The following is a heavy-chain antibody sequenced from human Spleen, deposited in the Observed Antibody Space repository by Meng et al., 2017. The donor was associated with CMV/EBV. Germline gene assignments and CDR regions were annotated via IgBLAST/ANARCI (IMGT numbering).Heavy chain of an antibody. CDR1: GSINSSDYY. D-gene: IGHD3-22*01. CDR2: IYYSGST. J-gene: IGHJ4*02. CDR3: ARLAYYYDTSGHYRDY. V-gene: IGHV4-31*02. Sequence: GSINSSDYYWSWIRQHPGKGLEWIGYIYYSGSTYYNPSLKSRVTMSVDTSQNQFSLKLSSVTAADTAVYYCARLAYYYDTSGHYRDYWGQGTLVTVSS.